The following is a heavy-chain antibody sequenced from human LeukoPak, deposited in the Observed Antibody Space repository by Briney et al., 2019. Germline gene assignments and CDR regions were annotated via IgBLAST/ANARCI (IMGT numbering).Heavy chain of an antibody. CDR3: ARRGGLNRGYWYFDL. J-gene: IGHJ2*01. CDR2: IHYSGST. CDR1: GASISSHY. V-gene: IGHV4-59*11. D-gene: IGHD3-16*01. Sequence: SETLSLTCSVSGASISSHYWSWIRQPPGKGLEWIGYIHYSGSTNCNPSLKSRVTISVDTSKNQFSLNLSSVTAADTAVYYCARRGGLNRGYWYFDLWGRGTLVTVSS.